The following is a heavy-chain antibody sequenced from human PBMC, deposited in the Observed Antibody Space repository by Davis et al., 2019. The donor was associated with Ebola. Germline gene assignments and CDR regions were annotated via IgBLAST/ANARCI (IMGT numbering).Heavy chain of an antibody. CDR1: GFTFSSYS. Sequence: GESLKISCAASGFTFSSYSLNWVRQAPGKGLEWVANIKQDGSEKYYVDSVKGRFTISRDNAKNSLYLQMNSLRAEDTAVYYCAKGTQQWLDSSFDYWGQGTLVTVSS. D-gene: IGHD6-19*01. CDR2: IKQDGSEK. V-gene: IGHV3-7*03. CDR3: AKGTQQWLDSSFDY. J-gene: IGHJ4*02.